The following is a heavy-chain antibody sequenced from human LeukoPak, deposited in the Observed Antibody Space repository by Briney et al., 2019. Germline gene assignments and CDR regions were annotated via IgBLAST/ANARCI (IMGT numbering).Heavy chain of an antibody. Sequence: GGSLRRSCVASGFTFSNYGIHWVRQAPGKGLEWLAVISYDGNYKNYAESVKGRFTISRDNSKNTLNLQMNSLRAEDTAVYYCARDWGRRVDFWGQGTLVTVSS. CDR1: GFTFSNYG. D-gene: IGHD3-16*01. V-gene: IGHV3-30*03. CDR3: ARDWGRRVDF. J-gene: IGHJ4*02. CDR2: ISYDGNYK.